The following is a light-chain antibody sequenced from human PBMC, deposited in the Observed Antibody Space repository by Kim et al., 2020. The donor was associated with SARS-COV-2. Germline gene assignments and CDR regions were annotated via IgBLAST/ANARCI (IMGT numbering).Light chain of an antibody. Sequence: QSALTQPPSASGSLGQSVTISCTGTSSDVGSYNFVSWYQQHPVKAPKLLLYDVTQRPSGVPDRFSGSKSGNTASLTVSGLQAEDEADYHCSSYAGGYNVVFGGGTQLTVL. CDR3: SSYAGGYNVV. V-gene: IGLV2-8*01. CDR2: DVT. CDR1: SSDVGSYNF. J-gene: IGLJ2*01.